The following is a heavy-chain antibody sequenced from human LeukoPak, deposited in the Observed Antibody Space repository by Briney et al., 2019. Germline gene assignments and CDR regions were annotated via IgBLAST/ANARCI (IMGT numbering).Heavy chain of an antibody. CDR1: GFTFSSYE. CDR3: ARSSYDSSGYYSHH. J-gene: IGHJ1*01. Sequence: GGSLRLSCAASGFTFSSYEMNWVRQAPGKGLEWVSYISSSGSTIYYADSVKGRFTISRDNAKNSLYLQMNSLRAEDTAVYYCARSSYDSSGYYSHHWGQGTLVTVSS. CDR2: ISSSGSTI. V-gene: IGHV3-48*03. D-gene: IGHD3-22*01.